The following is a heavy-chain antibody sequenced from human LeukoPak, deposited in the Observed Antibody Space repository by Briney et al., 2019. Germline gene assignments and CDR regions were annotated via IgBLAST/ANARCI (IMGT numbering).Heavy chain of an antibody. D-gene: IGHD2-2*01. CDR3: AKGDVVVVPAAPPYYYYGMDV. CDR1: GFTFSSYA. CDR2: ISGSGGST. J-gene: IGHJ6*04. V-gene: IGHV3-23*01. Sequence: GGSLRLSCAASGFTFSSYAMSWVRQAPGKGLEWVSAISGSGGSTYYADSVKGRFTISRGNSKNTLYLQMNSLRAEDTAVYYCAKGDVVVVPAAPPYYYYGMDVWGKGTTVTVSS.